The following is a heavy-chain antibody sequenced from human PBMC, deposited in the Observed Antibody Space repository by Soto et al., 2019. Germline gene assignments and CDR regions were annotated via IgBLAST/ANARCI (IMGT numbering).Heavy chain of an antibody. J-gene: IGHJ4*02. CDR2: IYYTGST. CDR3: AREGVAYCGGDCYFGYYFDY. D-gene: IGHD2-21*02. Sequence: PSETLSLTCSVSGGSISSGDYYWSWIRQPPGKGLEWIGYIYYTGSTYYNPSLKSRLSLSVDTSKNTLYLQMNSLRAEDTAVYYCAREGVAYCGGDCYFGYYFDYWGQGTLVTVSS. CDR1: GGSISSGDYY. V-gene: IGHV4-30-4*01.